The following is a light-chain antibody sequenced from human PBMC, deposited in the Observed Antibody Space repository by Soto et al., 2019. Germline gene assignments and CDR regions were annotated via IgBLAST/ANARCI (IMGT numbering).Light chain of an antibody. Sequence: DLPMTQSPSSLSASVGDRVTITCRASQSISSYLNWYQQKPGKAPKLLIYASASLQSGVPSRFSGSGAWTDFTLTISSLQPEDFATYYCQQSYSTPYTFGQGTKLEIK. V-gene: IGKV1-39*01. CDR2: ASA. CDR3: QQSYSTPYT. J-gene: IGKJ2*01. CDR1: QSISSY.